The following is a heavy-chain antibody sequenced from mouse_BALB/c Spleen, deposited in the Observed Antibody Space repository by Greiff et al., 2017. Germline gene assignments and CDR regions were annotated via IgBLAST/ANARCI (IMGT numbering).Heavy chain of an antibody. V-gene: IGHV1S137*01. CDR2: ISTYYGDA. CDR1: GYTFTDYA. D-gene: IGHD1-3*01. CDR3: ARGGGLDNFDY. Sequence: QVQLKQSGAELVRPGVSVKISCKGSGYTFTDYAMHWVKQSHAKSLEWIGVISTYYGDASYNQKFKGKATMTVDKSSSTAYMELARLTSEDSAIYYCARGGGLDNFDYWGQGTSVTVSS. J-gene: IGHJ4*01.